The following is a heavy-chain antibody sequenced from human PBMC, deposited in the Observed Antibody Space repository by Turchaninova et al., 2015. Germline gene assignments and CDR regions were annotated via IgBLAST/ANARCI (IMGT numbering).Heavy chain of an antibody. J-gene: IGHJ4*02. D-gene: IGHD3-9*01. CDR1: HYSLSSVSY. CDR3: ARLYAAMPSILIDY. CDR2: IYQGVTT. Sequence: QVQLPESGPGLVKTSETLSLTCAVSHYSLSSVSYWGWIREPPGKGLEWVWSIYQGVTTHYNPSLKSRVAMSADTSKNQFSLKLSSVTAADTAVYYCARLYAAMPSILIDYWGQGTLVTVSS. V-gene: IGHV4-38-2*01.